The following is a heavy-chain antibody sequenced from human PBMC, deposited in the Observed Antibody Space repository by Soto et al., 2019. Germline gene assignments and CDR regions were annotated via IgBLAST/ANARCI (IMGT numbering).Heavy chain of an antibody. CDR1: GYTFTSYY. CDR3: ARDPSTSRFDY. J-gene: IGHJ4*02. CDR2: INPSGGST. D-gene: IGHD2-2*01. Sequence: GASVKVSCKASGYTFTSYYMHWVRQAPGQGLEWMGIINPSGGSTSYAQKFQGRVTMTRDTSTSTVYMELRSLTSNDTAMYYCARDPSTSRFDYWGQGTLVTVYS. V-gene: IGHV1-46*01.